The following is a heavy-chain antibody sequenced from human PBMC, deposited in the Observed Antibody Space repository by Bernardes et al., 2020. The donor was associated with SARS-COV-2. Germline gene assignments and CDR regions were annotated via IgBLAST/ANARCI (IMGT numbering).Heavy chain of an antibody. V-gene: IGHV4-39*01. J-gene: IGHJ4*02. CDR2: VHYSGCT. Sequence: SETLSLTCTVSGGSISIVSYYWGWIRQPPGKGLEWIGNVHYSGCTDYNPSLKGRSTISVDTSKNQFSLKLTSVTAADTAVYYCARRVGGTSQLDFWGQGTLVTVSS. D-gene: IGHD1-26*01. CDR3: ARRVGGTSQLDF. CDR1: GGSISIVSYY.